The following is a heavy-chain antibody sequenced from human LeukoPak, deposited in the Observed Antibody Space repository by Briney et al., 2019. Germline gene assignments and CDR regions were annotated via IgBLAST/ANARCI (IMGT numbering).Heavy chain of an antibody. CDR2: IYTSGST. D-gene: IGHD2-21*01. J-gene: IGHJ4*02. Sequence: PSQTLSLTCTVSGGSISSGSYYWSWIRQPAGKGLEWIGRIYTSGSTNYNPSLKSRVTISVDTSKNQFSLKLSSVTAADTAMYYCARETSLHIFDSWGQGTLVTVSS. CDR1: GGSISSGSYY. V-gene: IGHV4-61*02. CDR3: ARETSLHIFDS.